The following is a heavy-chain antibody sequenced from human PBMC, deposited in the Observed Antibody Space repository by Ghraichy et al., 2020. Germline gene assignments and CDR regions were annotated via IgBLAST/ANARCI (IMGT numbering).Heavy chain of an antibody. CDR2: IYHSGST. Sequence: SETLSLTCAVSGGSISSSNWWSWVRQPPGKGLEWIGEIYHSGSTNYNPSLKSRVTISVDKSKNQFSLKLSSVTAADTAVYYCARGRYSYGQYYYYYYYMDVWGKGTTVTVSS. J-gene: IGHJ6*03. CDR1: GGSISSSNW. CDR3: ARGRYSYGQYYYYYYYMDV. D-gene: IGHD5-18*01. V-gene: IGHV4-4*02.